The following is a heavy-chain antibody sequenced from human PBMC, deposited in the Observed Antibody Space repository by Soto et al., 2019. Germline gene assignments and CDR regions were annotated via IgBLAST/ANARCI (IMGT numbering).Heavy chain of an antibody. D-gene: IGHD2-21*01. Sequence: QVQLVESGGGVVQPGRSLRLSCVASGFTSSTYAMHWVRQAPGKGLEWVAVISYDGSNKYYADSVKGRFTISRDNSKNTLYLQMNSLRAEDRAVYYCARQIVVVRYFDYWGQGTLVTVSS. J-gene: IGHJ4*02. CDR1: GFTSSTYA. CDR3: ARQIVVVRYFDY. V-gene: IGHV3-30-3*01. CDR2: ISYDGSNK.